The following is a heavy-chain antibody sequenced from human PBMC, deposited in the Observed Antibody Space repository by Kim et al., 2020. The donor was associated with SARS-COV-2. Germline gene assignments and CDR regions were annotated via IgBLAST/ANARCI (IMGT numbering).Heavy chain of an antibody. V-gene: IGHV3-23*01. D-gene: IGHD6-6*01. Sequence: GGSLRLSCAASGFTFSSYAMSWVRQAPGKGLEWVSAISGSGGSTYYADSVKGRFTISRDNSKNTLYLQMNSLRAEDTAVYYCAKDPSNIAARIAGRIDYWGQGTLVTVSS. J-gene: IGHJ4*02. CDR1: GFTFSSYA. CDR2: ISGSGGST. CDR3: AKDPSNIAARIAGRIDY.